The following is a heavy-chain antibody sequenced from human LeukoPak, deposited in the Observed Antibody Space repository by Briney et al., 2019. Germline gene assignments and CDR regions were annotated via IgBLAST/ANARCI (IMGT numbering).Heavy chain of an antibody. D-gene: IGHD3-10*01. CDR1: GGSFSGYY. J-gene: IGHJ4*02. CDR3: ARRSGSRSRGTMVRGVIINRYFDY. Sequence: SETLSLTCAVYGGSFSGYYWSWIRQPPGKGLEWIGEINHSGSTNYNPSLKSRVTISVDTSKNQFSLKLSSVTAADTAVYYCARRSGSRSRGTMVRGVIINRYFDYWGQGTLVTVSS. V-gene: IGHV4-34*01. CDR2: INHSGST.